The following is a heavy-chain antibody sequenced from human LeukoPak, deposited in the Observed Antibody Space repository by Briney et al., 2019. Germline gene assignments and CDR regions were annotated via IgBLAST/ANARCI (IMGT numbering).Heavy chain of an antibody. CDR3: ARAIAARPHYYYYYMDV. J-gene: IGHJ6*03. CDR2: ISSSSSYI. V-gene: IGHV3-21*01. CDR1: GFTFSSYS. D-gene: IGHD6-6*01. Sequence: GGSLRLSCAASGFTFSSYSMNWVRQAPGKGLEWVSSISSSSSYIYYADSVKGRFTISRDNAKNSLYLQMNSLRAEDTAVCYCARAIAARPHYYYYYMDVWGKGTTVTVSS.